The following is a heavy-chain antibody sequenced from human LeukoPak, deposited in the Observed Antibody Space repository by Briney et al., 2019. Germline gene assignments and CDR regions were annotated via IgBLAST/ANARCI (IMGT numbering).Heavy chain of an antibody. CDR2: INWNGGST. CDR3: VRSFNTYGYPTGY. Sequence: GGSLRLSCAASGFTVSSNYMSWVRQTPGKGLEWVAGINWNGGSTGYAVSVRGRFIISRDDADNFLHLHMHSLRAEDTAFYYCVRSFNTYGYPTGYWGQGTLVTVSS. V-gene: IGHV3-20*04. D-gene: IGHD5-18*01. CDR1: GFTVSSNY. J-gene: IGHJ4*02.